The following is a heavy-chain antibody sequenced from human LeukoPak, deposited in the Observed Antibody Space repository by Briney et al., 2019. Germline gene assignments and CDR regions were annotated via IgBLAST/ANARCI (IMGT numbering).Heavy chain of an antibody. CDR2: MNPFSGKP. CDR3: ARGRSVWFGELLNNY. Sequence: ASEKVSCKASGYTFTSYDINWVRQATGQGLEWMGWMNPFSGKPGSAQKFQGRVTMTRNTSISTAYIELSSLRSEDTAVYYCARGRSVWFGELLNNYWGQGTLVTASS. CDR1: GYTFTSYD. J-gene: IGHJ4*02. V-gene: IGHV1-8*01. D-gene: IGHD3-10*01.